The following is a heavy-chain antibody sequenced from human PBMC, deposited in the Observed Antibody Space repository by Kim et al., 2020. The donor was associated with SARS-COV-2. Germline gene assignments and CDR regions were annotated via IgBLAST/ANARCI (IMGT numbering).Heavy chain of an antibody. CDR1: GYSFTSYW. CDR2: IDPSDSYT. Sequence: GESLKISCKGSGYSFTSYWISWVRQMPGKGLEWMGRIDPSDSYTNYSPSFQGHVTISADKSISTAYLQWSSLKASDTAMYYCARSVGGNPAKVDYWGQGTLVTVSS. D-gene: IGHD2-15*01. J-gene: IGHJ4*02. V-gene: IGHV5-10-1*01. CDR3: ARSVGGNPAKVDY.